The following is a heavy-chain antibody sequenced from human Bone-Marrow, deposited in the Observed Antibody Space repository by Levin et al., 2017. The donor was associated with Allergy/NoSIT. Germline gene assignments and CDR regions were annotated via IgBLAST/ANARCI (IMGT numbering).Heavy chain of an antibody. CDR2: ISGSGGNT. CDR3: AGYDTSAYHSPFDY. J-gene: IGHJ4*02. D-gene: IGHD3-22*01. V-gene: IGHV3-23*01. CDR1: GFIFSNYS. Sequence: GGSLRLSCAASGFIFSNYSMNWVRQAPGKGLEWVSQISGSGGNTHYADSVKGRFTFSRDNSKNTLYLQMNSLRAEDTAVYYCAGYDTSAYHSPFDYWGQGTLVTVSS.